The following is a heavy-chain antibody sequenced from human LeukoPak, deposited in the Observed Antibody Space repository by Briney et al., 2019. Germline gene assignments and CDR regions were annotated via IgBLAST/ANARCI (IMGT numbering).Heavy chain of an antibody. CDR2: ISGSGGST. CDR3: EKDNSGYDSTLITLFDY. Sequence: GGSLRLSCAASGFTFSSYAMSWVRRAPGKGLEWVSAISGSGGSTYYADSVKGRFTISRDNSKNTLYLQMNSLRAEDTAVYYCEKDNSGYDSTLITLFDYWGQGTLVNVSS. J-gene: IGHJ4*02. CDR1: GFTFSSYA. V-gene: IGHV3-23*01. D-gene: IGHD5-12*01.